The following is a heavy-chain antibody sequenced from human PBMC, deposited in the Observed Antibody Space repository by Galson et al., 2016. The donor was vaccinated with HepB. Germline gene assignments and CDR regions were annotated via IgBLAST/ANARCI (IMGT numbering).Heavy chain of an antibody. CDR2: ISSSSTI. CDR3: ARGGGWFGPDY. J-gene: IGHJ4*02. V-gene: IGHV3-48*04. CDR1: GFTFSSYS. Sequence: SLRLSCAASGFTFSSYSMNWVRQAPGKGLEWVSYISSSSTIYYVDFVKGRFTISRDNAKNSLYLQMNSLRAEDTAVYYCARGGGWFGPDYWGQGTLVTVSS. D-gene: IGHD3-10*01.